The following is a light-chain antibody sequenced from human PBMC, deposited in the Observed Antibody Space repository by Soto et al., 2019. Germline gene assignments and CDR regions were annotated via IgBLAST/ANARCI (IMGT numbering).Light chain of an antibody. V-gene: IGKV1-39*01. J-gene: IGKJ1*01. Sequence: EIQMTQSPSSLSASVEDRVIITCRASQSISNHVNWYQQKPGKAPKLLIFAASSLQSGVPSRFSGSRSGPDFTLTISSLQPEDFATYYCQQSYSSPPTFGQGTKVDIK. CDR1: QSISNH. CDR3: QQSYSSPPT. CDR2: AAS.